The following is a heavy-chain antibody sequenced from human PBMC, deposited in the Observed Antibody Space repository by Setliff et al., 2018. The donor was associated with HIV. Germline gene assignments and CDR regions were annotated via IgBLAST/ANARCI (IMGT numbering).Heavy chain of an antibody. CDR1: GDSINSGNYY. D-gene: IGHD1-26*01. CDR3: ATWRGVGATA. J-gene: IGHJ4*02. V-gene: IGHV4-31*03. Sequence: SETLSLTCTVSGDSINSGNYYWSWIRQHPGKGLEWIGYIYYSGSTYYSPSLKSRVTISEDTSKNQFSLKMNSVTAADTAVYYCATWRGVGATAWGQGTLVTVSS. CDR2: IYYSGST.